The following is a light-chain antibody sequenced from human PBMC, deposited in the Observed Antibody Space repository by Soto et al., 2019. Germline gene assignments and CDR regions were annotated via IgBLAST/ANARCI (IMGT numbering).Light chain of an antibody. V-gene: IGKV3-20*01. CDR1: QSVSSN. CDR2: GAS. Sequence: EDVFTQCRCTLSLSPGERATLSCRASQSVSSNLAWYQQKPGQAPRLLIYGASNRATGIPDRFSGSGSGTDFTLTISRLEPEDFAVYYCQQYGSSGPFGQGTKVAIK. CDR3: QQYGSSGP. J-gene: IGKJ1*01.